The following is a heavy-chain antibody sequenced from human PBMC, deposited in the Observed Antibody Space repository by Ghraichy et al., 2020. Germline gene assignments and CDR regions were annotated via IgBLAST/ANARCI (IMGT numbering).Heavy chain of an antibody. Sequence: GVLRLSCATSGFTFGGYAMAWFRQAPGKGLEWVGFIRSKVDGETTEYAASVKGRFTISRDDSKSIAYLQMNSLKPEDTAVYYCTRDRPLDYWGQGTLVTVSS. J-gene: IGHJ4*02. CDR1: GFTFGGYA. CDR2: IRSKVDGETT. CDR3: TRDRPLDY. V-gene: IGHV3-49*03.